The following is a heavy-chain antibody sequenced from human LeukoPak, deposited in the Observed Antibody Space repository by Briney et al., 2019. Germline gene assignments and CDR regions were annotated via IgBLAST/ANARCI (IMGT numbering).Heavy chain of an antibody. CDR2: ISSGGSTI. J-gene: IGHJ4*02. CDR3: ARRAAAGRCLDY. D-gene: IGHD6-13*01. V-gene: IGHV3-11*01. CDR1: GFTFSDYY. Sequence: GGSLRLSCAVSGFTFSDYYMSWIRQAPGKGLEWVSYISSGGSTISHADSVKGRFTISRDNAENSLYLQMNSLRAEDTAVYYCARRAAAGRCLDYWGQGNLVTVSS.